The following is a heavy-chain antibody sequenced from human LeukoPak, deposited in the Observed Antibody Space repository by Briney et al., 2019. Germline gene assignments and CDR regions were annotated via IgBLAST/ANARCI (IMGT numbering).Heavy chain of an antibody. CDR2: IYSGGST. CDR1: GFTVSSSY. J-gene: IGHJ6*02. D-gene: IGHD2-15*01. Sequence: PGGSLRLSCAASGFTVSSSYMSWVRQAPGKGLEWVSVIYSGGSTFYADSVKGRFTISRDNSKNTLYLQMNSLRAEDTAVYYCARVVAATPLYYYGMDFWGQGTTVTVSS. V-gene: IGHV3-53*01. CDR3: ARVVAATPLYYYGMDF.